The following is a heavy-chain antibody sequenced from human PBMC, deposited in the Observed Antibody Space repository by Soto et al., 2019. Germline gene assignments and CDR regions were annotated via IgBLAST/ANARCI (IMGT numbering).Heavy chain of an antibody. Sequence: GGSLRLYCAASGFTFSSHWMFWVRQAPGKGLVWVSHINSDGSSRTYADSVKGRFTISRDNAKNTVYLQMNSLRAEDTAVYYCARVGTVLDYWCQGTLVTVSS. V-gene: IGHV3-74*03. D-gene: IGHD4-17*01. CDR2: INSDGSSR. CDR1: GFTFSSHW. J-gene: IGHJ4*02. CDR3: ARVGTVLDY.